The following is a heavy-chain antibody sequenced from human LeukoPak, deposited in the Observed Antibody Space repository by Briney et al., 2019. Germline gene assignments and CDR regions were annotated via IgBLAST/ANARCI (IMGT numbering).Heavy chain of an antibody. CDR2: INSGNGNT. Sequence: AAVKVSCKASGYSFTSYSMHWVRQAPGQRVEWMGWINSGNGNTKYSQEFQGRVTITRDTSASTAYMELSRLRSDDTAVYYCARDQAPRMITFGGPRRWFDPWGQGTLVTVSS. CDR3: ARDQAPRMITFGGPRRWFDP. CDR1: GYSFTSYS. J-gene: IGHJ5*02. D-gene: IGHD3-16*01. V-gene: IGHV1-3*01.